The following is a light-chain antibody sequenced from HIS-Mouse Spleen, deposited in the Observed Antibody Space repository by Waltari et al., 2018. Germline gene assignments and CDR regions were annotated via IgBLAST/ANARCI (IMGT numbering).Light chain of an antibody. V-gene: IGLV3-27*01. CDR3: YSAADNNLV. CDR1: VLAKKY. Sequence: SYELTQPSSVSVSPGQTARITCSGDVLAKKYARWFQQKPGQAPVLVIYKDRERPSGIPERFSCSSSGTTVTLTISGAQVEDEADYYCYSAADNNLVFGGGTK. J-gene: IGLJ3*02. CDR2: KDR.